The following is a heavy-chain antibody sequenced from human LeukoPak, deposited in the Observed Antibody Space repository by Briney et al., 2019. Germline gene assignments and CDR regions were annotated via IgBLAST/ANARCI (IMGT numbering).Heavy chain of an antibody. CDR1: ESSLTELS. Sequence: VASVKVSCTVSESSLTELSLYWVRQAPGKGLEWMGGFDVIDAKTFYAQKFQGRVTMTEDSSTDTAYMELSSLRSDDTAFYYCAAGRPYSLLDYWGQGTLLTVSS. CDR2: FDVIDAKT. CDR3: AAGRPYSLLDY. J-gene: IGHJ4*02. V-gene: IGHV1-24*01. D-gene: IGHD5-18*01.